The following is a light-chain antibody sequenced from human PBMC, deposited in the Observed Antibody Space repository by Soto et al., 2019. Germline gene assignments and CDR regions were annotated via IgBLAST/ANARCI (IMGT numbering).Light chain of an antibody. CDR3: ATWDGSLPGEV. Sequence: QSVLTQSPSVSAAPGQKVTISCSGSSSNIGNNYVSWYQPVPGTAPKLLIYDNNKRPSGIPDRFSGSKSGTSGTLDITGLQTGDEADYYCATWDGSLPGEVFGGGTKVTVL. J-gene: IGLJ2*01. CDR2: DNN. CDR1: SSNIGNNY. V-gene: IGLV1-51*01.